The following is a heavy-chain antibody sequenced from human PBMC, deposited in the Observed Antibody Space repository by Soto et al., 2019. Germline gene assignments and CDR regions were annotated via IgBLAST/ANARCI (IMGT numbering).Heavy chain of an antibody. J-gene: IGHJ4*02. D-gene: IGHD6-19*01. CDR3: ARPSSGWYHFDY. CDR2: ISGSGGST. CDR1: GFTFSSYA. V-gene: IGHV3-23*01. Sequence: LRLSCAASGFTFSSYAMNWVRQAPGKGLEWVSAISGSGGSTDYPDSVKGRFTISRDNSKNTLYLQMNSLRAEDTAVYYCARPSSGWYHFDYWGQGTLVTVSS.